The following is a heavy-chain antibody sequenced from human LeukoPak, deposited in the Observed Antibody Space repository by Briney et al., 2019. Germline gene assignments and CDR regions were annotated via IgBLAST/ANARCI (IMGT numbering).Heavy chain of an antibody. CDR3: ARVRPVDSSDYQPSFDF. D-gene: IGHD6-19*01. J-gene: IGHJ4*02. V-gene: IGHV3-48*04. CDR1: GFTFNTCS. Sequence: GGSLRLSCVGSGFTFNTCSMNWVRQAPGKGLEWVSYISSSSSPIFSADSVKGRFTVSRDNARNSLYLQMNDLRVEDTAIYYCARVRPVDSSDYQPSFDFWGQGTLVTVSS. CDR2: ISSSSSPI.